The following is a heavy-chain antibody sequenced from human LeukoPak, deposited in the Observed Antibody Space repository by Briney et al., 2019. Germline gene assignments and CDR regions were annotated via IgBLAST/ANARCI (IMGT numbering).Heavy chain of an antibody. Sequence: GGSLRLSSAASGFTFSSYAMSWVRQAPGKGLEWVSAISGSGGSTYYADSVKGRFTISRDNSKNTLYLQMNSLRAEDTAVYYCAKDASGSYLVLGDFDYWGQGTLVTVSS. V-gene: IGHV3-23*01. CDR2: ISGSGGST. D-gene: IGHD1-26*01. CDR3: AKDASGSYLVLGDFDY. CDR1: GFTFSSYA. J-gene: IGHJ4*02.